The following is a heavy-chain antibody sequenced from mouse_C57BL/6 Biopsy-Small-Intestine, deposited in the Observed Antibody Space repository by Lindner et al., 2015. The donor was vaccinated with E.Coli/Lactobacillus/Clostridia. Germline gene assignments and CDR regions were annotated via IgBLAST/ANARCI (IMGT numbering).Heavy chain of an antibody. Sequence: SVKVSCKSSGDTFGNYAISWVRQAPGQGLEWMGWIVPFFGTPKYLEKFQGRLTITADRSTTTVYMELSSLRSDDTATYYCARGGYSSSWRFDYWGQGTLVTVSS. CDR1: GDTFGNYA. CDR3: ARGGYSSSWRFDY. D-gene: IGHD1-1*01. V-gene: IGHV1-63*02. CDR2: IVPFFGTP. J-gene: IGHJ4*01.